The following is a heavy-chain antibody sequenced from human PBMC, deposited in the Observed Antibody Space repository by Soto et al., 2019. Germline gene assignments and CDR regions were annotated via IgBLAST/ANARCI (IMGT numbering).Heavy chain of an antibody. CDR3: ARGTGGNWAAFDI. CDR2: ISAYNDNT. Sequence: VPVKVSCKPSGYTFSSYAICWVRQAPGQGLEWMGWISAYNDNTNYVQKLQGRVTMTTDTSTSTAYMELRSLRSDDTAVYYCARGTGGNWAAFDIWGQGTMVTVSS. D-gene: IGHD2-15*01. V-gene: IGHV1-18*01. J-gene: IGHJ3*02. CDR1: GYTFSSYA.